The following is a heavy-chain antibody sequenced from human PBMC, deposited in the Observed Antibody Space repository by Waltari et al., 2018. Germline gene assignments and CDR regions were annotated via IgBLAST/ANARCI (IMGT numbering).Heavy chain of an antibody. CDR3: VRDEPGDGLDY. CDR1: GFTFSRYW. CDR2: IESDEGRT. Sequence: EVQLVESGGALVQPGGSLRLSCATSGFTFSRYWMHWVRQAPGKGLMGVSNIESDEGRTTDADSGKGRFTISRDNAKNTVYLQMNNLRDEDTAVYYGVRDEPGDGLDYWGQGTLVTVSS. J-gene: IGHJ4*02. D-gene: IGHD7-27*01. V-gene: IGHV3-74*03.